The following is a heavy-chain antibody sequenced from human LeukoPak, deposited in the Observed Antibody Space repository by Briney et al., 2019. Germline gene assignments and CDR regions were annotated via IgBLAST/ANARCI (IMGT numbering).Heavy chain of an antibody. CDR2: ISGSGGST. CDR3: AKVVGNYDILTGYHIDY. J-gene: IGHJ4*02. V-gene: IGHV3-23*01. D-gene: IGHD3-9*01. CDR1: GFTFSSYA. Sequence: GGSLRLSCAASGFTFSSYAMSWVRQAPGKGLEWVSAISGSGGSTYYADSVKGRFTISRDNSKNTLYLQMNSLRAEDTAVYYCAKVVGNYDILTGYHIDYWGQGTLVTVSS.